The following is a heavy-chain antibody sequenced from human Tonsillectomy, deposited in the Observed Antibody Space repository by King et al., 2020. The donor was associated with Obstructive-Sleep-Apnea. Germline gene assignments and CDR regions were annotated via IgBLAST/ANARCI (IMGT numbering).Heavy chain of an antibody. V-gene: IGHV3-74*01. CDR1: GFTFNTYW. Sequence: VQLVESGGGLVQPGGSLRLSCAASGFTFNTYWMHWVRQAPGKGLVWVSRINSYGSRPSHADSVKGRFTISRDNTKNTLYLQMNSLRAEDTAVYYCSREDGDYGIGGAYYFHEMDVWGEGTTVTVSS. CDR3: SREDGDYGIGGAYYFHEMDV. D-gene: IGHD4-17*01. J-gene: IGHJ6*04. CDR2: INSYGSRP.